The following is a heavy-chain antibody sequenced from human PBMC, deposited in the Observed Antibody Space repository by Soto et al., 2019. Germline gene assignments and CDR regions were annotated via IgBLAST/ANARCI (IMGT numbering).Heavy chain of an antibody. Sequence: EVQLVESGGGLVQPGGSLRLSCAASGFTFSSFDMHWVRQAPGKGLEWVSSIGIAGDTYYAGSVKGRVTISRENARNSLYLQMNSLRADDTAVYYCVRDEAAVGAYFYYWGQGTLVTVSS. V-gene: IGHV3-13*04. CDR2: IGIAGDT. J-gene: IGHJ4*02. D-gene: IGHD6-13*01. CDR3: VRDEAAVGAYFYY. CDR1: GFTFSSFD.